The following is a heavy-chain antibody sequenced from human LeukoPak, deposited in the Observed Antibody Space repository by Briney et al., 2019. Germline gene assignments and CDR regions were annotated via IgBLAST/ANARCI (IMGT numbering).Heavy chain of an antibody. CDR1: GYTFTGYY. D-gene: IGHD1-26*01. CDR3: ASLGATTIYYYGMDV. CDR2: INPNSGDT. Sequence: ASVKVSCKASGYTFTGYYIHWVRQAPGQGLEWMGWINPNSGDTNYAQKFQGRVTMTRDTSISTAYMELSSLRSDDTAVYYCASLGATTIYYYGMDVWGQGTTVTVSS. V-gene: IGHV1-2*02. J-gene: IGHJ6*02.